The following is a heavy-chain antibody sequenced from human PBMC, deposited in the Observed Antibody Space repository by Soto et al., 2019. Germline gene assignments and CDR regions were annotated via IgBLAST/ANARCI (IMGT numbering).Heavy chain of an antibody. CDR1: GYSFTDYK. CDR3: ATWVDYGDFEGFDF. J-gene: IGHJ4*02. V-gene: IGHV1-2*04. D-gene: IGHD4-17*01. Sequence: QGQLLQSGAEVKKPGASVKVSCKTSGYSFTDYKLHWVRQAPGQGLEWMGWVDPNGGGSNSAQKCQGSVTMTWDTAITTAYLDLTRLTPNDTATYFCATWVDYGDFEGFDFWGQGTLVTVSS. CDR2: VDPNGGGS.